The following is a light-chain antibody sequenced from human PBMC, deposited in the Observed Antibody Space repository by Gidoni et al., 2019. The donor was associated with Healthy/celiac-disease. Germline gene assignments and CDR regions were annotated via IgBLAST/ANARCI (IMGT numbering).Light chain of an antibody. CDR1: SSDVGGYNY. Sequence: QSSLTQPAPVSGSHGQPITISCTGTSSDVGGYNYVSWYQQHPGKAPKLMIYDVSNPPSGVSNRCSGSKSGNTASLTISGLQAEDEADYYCSSYTSSSTLVFGGGTKLTVL. CDR2: DVS. CDR3: SSYTSSSTLV. J-gene: IGLJ2*01. V-gene: IGLV2-14*03.